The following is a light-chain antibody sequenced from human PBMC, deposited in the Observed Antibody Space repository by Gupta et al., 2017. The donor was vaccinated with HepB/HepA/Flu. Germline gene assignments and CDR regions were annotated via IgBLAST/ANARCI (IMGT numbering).Light chain of an antibody. CDR3: QSYDSSLSGSNVV. Sequence: QSVLTPPPSVSGAPGPRVTISRTGSSSNIGAGYDVHWYQQLPGTAPKLLIYGNSNRPSGVPDRFSGSKSGTSASLAITGLQAEDEADYYCQSYDSSLSGSNVVFGGGTKLTVL. J-gene: IGLJ2*01. CDR1: SSNIGAGYD. CDR2: GNS. V-gene: IGLV1-40*01.